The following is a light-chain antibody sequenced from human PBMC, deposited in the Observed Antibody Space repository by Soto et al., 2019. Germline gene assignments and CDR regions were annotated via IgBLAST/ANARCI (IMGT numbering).Light chain of an antibody. CDR2: DVS. CDR1: SSDVGDYNY. Sequence: QSALTQPRSVSGSPGQSVTISCTGTSSDVGDYNYVSWYQQYPGKAPKLVIYDVSKRPSGVPDRFSGSKSGNTASLTISGLQAEDEADYSCCSFAGIYTFWVFGGGTKLTVL. CDR3: CSFAGIYTFWV. V-gene: IGLV2-11*01. J-gene: IGLJ3*02.